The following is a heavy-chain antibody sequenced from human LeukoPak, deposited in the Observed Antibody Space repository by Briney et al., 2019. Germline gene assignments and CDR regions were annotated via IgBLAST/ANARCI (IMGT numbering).Heavy chain of an antibody. CDR3: ATNPEMQHWFDP. Sequence: PGGSLRLSCAASGFTFRAHAMHWVRQAPGKGLEWVAFISFDGSDRRYADSVKGRFIISRDNSKNTLFLHLNSVRGDDTALYYCATNPEMQHWFDPWGQGTLVTVPS. J-gene: IGHJ5*02. V-gene: IGHV3-30*03. CDR1: GFTFRAHA. CDR2: ISFDGSDR.